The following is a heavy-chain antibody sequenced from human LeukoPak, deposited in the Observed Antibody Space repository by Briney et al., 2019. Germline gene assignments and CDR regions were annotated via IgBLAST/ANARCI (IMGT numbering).Heavy chain of an antibody. V-gene: IGHV2-5*01. CDR3: AHRSEASLFDY. J-gene: IGHJ4*02. CDR2: IYWNDDK. D-gene: IGHD3-3*01. Sequence: SGPTLVNPTQTLTLTCTFSGFSLSTNGVGVGWIRQPPGKAPECLGVIYWNDDKRYGPSLTSRLTIIKDTPKNQVVLIMTNMDTVDTATYYCAHRSEASLFDYWGQGAPVTVSS. CDR1: GFSLSTNGVG.